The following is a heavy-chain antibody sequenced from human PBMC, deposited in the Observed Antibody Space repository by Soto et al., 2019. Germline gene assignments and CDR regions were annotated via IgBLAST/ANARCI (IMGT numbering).Heavy chain of an antibody. J-gene: IGHJ6*03. CDR1: GGSVISGSYC. V-gene: IGHV4-61*01. CDR2: IYYIGST. CDR3: ASNTIFGVVNHYYYYMDV. Sequence: SETLSLTGTVSGGSVISGSYCWSWIRQPPGKGLEWIVYIYYIGSTNYNPSLKIRFTISVDTSKNQFSLKLSSVTAADTAVYYCASNTIFGVVNHYYYYMDVWGKGTTVTVSS. D-gene: IGHD3-3*01.